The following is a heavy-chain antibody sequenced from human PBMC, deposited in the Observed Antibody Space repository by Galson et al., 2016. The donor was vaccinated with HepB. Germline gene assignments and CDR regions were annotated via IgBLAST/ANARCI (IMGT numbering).Heavy chain of an antibody. CDR2: ISYDRSNE. Sequence: SLRLSCAASGLTFSTYGMHWVRQAPGKGLESVAVISYDRSNEFYVDSVKGRFTISRDNSKNTLYLQMNSLSAEDTAMYFCAKDMVAVPGMSGGQKYYYFYYGLDVWGPGTTVTVSS. J-gene: IGHJ6*02. CDR1: GLTFSTYG. CDR3: AKDMVAVPGMSGGQKYYYFYYGLDV. D-gene: IGHD6-19*01. V-gene: IGHV3-30*18.